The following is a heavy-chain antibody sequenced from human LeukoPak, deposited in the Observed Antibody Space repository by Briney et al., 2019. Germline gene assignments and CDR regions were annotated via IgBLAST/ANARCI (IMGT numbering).Heavy chain of an antibody. CDR1: GYTFTSYG. J-gene: IGHJ4*02. CDR2: ISAYNGNT. CDR3: ARDSYVVATLRHFDY. V-gene: IGHV1-18*01. Sequence: ASVKVSCKASGYTFTSYGISWVRQAPGQGLEWMGGISAYNGNTNYAQKLQGRVTMTTDTSTSTAYMELRSLRSDDTAVYYCARDSYVVATLRHFDYWGQGTLVTVSS. D-gene: IGHD5-12*01.